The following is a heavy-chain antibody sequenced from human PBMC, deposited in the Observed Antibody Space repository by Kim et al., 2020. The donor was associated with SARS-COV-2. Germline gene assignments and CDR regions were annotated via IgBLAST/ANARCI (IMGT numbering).Heavy chain of an antibody. CDR2: ISSNGGST. V-gene: IGHV3-64D*06. CDR3: VKDGPEGRWLQLEDYFDY. Sequence: GGSLRLSCSASGFTFSSYAMHWVRQAPGKGLEYVSAISSNGGSTYYADSVKGRFTISRDNSKNTLYLQMSSLRAEDTAVYYCVKDGPEGRWLQLEDYFDYWGQGTLVTVSS. CDR1: GFTFSSYA. J-gene: IGHJ4*02. D-gene: IGHD5-12*01.